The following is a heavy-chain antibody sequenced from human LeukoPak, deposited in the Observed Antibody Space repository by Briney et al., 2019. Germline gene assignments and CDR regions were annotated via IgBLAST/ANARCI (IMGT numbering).Heavy chain of an antibody. D-gene: IGHD6-6*01. J-gene: IGHJ4*02. V-gene: IGHV4-39*07. CDR1: GGSISSSSYY. CDR2: INHSGST. CDR3: ARLSSPAPPFFDY. Sequence: SETLSLTCTVSGGSISSSSYYWSWIRQPPGKGLEWIGEINHSGSTNYNPSLKSRVTISVDTSKNQFSLKLSSVTAADTAVYYCARLSSPAPPFFDYWGQGTLVTVSS.